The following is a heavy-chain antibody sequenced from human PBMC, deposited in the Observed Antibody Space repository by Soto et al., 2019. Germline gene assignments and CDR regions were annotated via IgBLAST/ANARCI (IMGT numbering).Heavy chain of an antibody. CDR3: ARVPPNGDYFDS. Sequence: SETLSLTCAVSGGSVISTNWWTWVRQSPGKGLEWIGEIYHVGSTNYNPSLKSRVTISVDKSKNQFSLQVKSVAAADTAVYYCARVPPNGDYFDSWGQGTLVTVSS. CDR1: GGSVISTNW. V-gene: IGHV4-4*02. J-gene: IGHJ4*02. D-gene: IGHD3-10*01. CDR2: IYHVGST.